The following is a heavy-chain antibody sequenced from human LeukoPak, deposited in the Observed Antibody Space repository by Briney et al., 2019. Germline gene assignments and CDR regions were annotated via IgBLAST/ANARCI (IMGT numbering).Heavy chain of an antibody. CDR1: GFTFSSYA. CDR2: TSYDGSNK. V-gene: IGHV3-30-3*01. J-gene: IGHJ4*02. CDR3: ARDVRSIAVAGTPFDY. D-gene: IGHD6-19*01. Sequence: PGGSLRLSCAASGFTFSSYAMHWVRQAPGKGLEWVAVTSYDGSNKYYADSVKGRFTISRDNSKNTLYLQMNSLRAEDTAVYYCARDVRSIAVAGTPFDYWGQGTLVTVSS.